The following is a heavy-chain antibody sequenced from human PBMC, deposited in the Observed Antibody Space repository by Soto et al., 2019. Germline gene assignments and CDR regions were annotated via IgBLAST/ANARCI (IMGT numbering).Heavy chain of an antibody. V-gene: IGHV1-2*04. D-gene: IGHD2-15*01. J-gene: IGHJ3*02. CDR1: GYTFTGYY. Sequence: ASVKVSCKASGYTFTGYYMHWVRQAPGQGLEWMGWINPNSGGTNYAQKFQGWVTITRDTSISTAYMELSRLRSDDTDVYYCARGGYCGGGSCYQLAFDIWGQGTMVTVSS. CDR3: ARGGYCGGGSCYQLAFDI. CDR2: INPNSGGT.